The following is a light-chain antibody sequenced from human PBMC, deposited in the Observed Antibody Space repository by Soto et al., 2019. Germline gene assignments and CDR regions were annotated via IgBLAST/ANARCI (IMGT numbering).Light chain of an antibody. CDR2: AAS. Sequence: DIQMTQSPSSLSASVGDRVTITWRASQSISSYLNWYQQKPGKAPKLLIYAASSLQSGVPSRFSGSGSGTDFTLTISSLQPEDFATYYCQSELTFGGGTKVEIK. CDR3: QSELT. V-gene: IGKV1-39*01. J-gene: IGKJ4*01. CDR1: QSISSY.